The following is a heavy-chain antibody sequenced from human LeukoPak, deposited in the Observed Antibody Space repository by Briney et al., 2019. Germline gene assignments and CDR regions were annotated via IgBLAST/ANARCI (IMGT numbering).Heavy chain of an antibody. CDR3: ARFGSLGPDAFDI. CDR2: IYTSGST. V-gene: IGHV4-4*07. D-gene: IGHD7-27*01. CDR1: GGSISSYY. Sequence: SSETLSLTCTVSGGSISSYYWSWIRQPPGKGLEWIGRIYTSGSTNYNPSLKSRVTMSVDTSKNQFSLKLSSVTAADTAVYYCARFGSLGPDAFDIWGQGTMVTVSS. J-gene: IGHJ3*02.